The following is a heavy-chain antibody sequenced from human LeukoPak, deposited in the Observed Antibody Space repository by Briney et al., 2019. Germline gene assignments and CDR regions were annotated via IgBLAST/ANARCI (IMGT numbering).Heavy chain of an antibody. CDR1: GFIFSSYS. CDR3: AKDPLEMATVNWFDP. CDR2: ISSSSSTI. J-gene: IGHJ5*02. V-gene: IGHV3-48*01. D-gene: IGHD5-24*01. Sequence: GGSLRLSCAASGFIFSSYSMNWVRQAPGKGLEWVSYISSSSSTIHYADSVKGRFTISRDNSKNTLYLQMNSLRVEDTAVYYCAKDPLEMATVNWFDPWGQGTLVTVSS.